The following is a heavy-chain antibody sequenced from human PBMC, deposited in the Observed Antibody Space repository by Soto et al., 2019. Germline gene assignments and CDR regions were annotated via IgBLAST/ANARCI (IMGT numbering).Heavy chain of an antibody. CDR2: VYHSGSTY. D-gene: IGHD6-19*01. J-gene: IGHJ3*02. CDR1: GYSISSGYY. V-gene: IGHV4-38-2*01. Sequence: SETLPLTCAVSGYSISSGYYWGWIRQPPGKGLECIGSVYHSGSTYYYNPSLKSRVIISVDTSKNQFSLKLSSVTAADTAVYYCARAYSSGWVDAFDIWGQGTMVTVSS. CDR3: ARAYSSGWVDAFDI.